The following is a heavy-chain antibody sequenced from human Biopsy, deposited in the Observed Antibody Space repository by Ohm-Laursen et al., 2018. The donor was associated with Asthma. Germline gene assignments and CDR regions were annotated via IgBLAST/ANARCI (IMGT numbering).Heavy chain of an antibody. D-gene: IGHD3-10*01. CDR3: ARDREVYGSGIGALYYYYYYGMDV. V-gene: IGHV1-69*13. CDR2: IIPIFGTA. Sequence: SVKVSCNASGGTFSSYAISWVRQAPGQGLEWMGGIIPIFGTANYAQKFQGRVTITADESTSTAYMELSSLRAEDTAVYYCARDREVYGSGIGALYYYYYYGMDVWGQGTTVTVSS. J-gene: IGHJ6*02. CDR1: GGTFSSYA.